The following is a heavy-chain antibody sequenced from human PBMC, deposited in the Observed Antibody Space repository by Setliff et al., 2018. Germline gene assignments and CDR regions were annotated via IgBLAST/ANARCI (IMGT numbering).Heavy chain of an antibody. D-gene: IGHD3-22*01. CDR1: GGSISSGSYY. V-gene: IGHV4-39*07. Sequence: SETLSLTCTVSGGSISSGSYYWGWIRQPPGKGLEWIGSIYYSGSTYYNPSLKSRVTISVDTSKNQFSLKLSSVTAADTAVYYCASVVEDYYDSSGYFLPSYYFDYWGQGTLVTVSS. J-gene: IGHJ4*02. CDR3: ASVVEDYYDSSGYFLPSYYFDY. CDR2: IYYSGST.